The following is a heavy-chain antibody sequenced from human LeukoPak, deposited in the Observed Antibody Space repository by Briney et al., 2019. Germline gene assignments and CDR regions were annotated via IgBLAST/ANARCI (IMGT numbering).Heavy chain of an antibody. J-gene: IGHJ6*02. V-gene: IGHV3-66*01. CDR2: IYSGGST. Sequence: GGSLRLSCAASGFTVSSNYMSWVRQAPGKGLEWVSVIYSGGSTYYADSVKGRFTISRYNSKNTLYLQMNSLRAEDTAVYYCARDAVYYYDSSGSYYYYYGMDVWGQGTAVTVSS. CDR3: ARDAVYYYDSSGSYYYYYGMDV. CDR1: GFTVSSNY. D-gene: IGHD3-22*01.